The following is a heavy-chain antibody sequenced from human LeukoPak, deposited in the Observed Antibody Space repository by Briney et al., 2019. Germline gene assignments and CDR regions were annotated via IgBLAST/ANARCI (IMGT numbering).Heavy chain of an antibody. CDR2: INPNSGGT. J-gene: IGHJ4*02. CDR3: ARGYCSSTSCYLHY. Sequence: ASVKVSCKASGYTFTGYYMHWVRQALGQGLEWMGRINPNSGGTNYAQKFQGRVTMTRDTSISTAYMELSRLRSDDTAVYYCARGYCSSTSCYLHYWGQGTLVTVSS. CDR1: GYTFTGYY. D-gene: IGHD2-2*01. V-gene: IGHV1-2*06.